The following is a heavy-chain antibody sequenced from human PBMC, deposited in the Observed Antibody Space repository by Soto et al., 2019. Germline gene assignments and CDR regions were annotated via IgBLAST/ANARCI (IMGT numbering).Heavy chain of an antibody. V-gene: IGHV1-18*01. J-gene: IGHJ6*02. CDR2: ISGYNGKT. D-gene: IGHD6-13*01. CDR1: GYSFTRYG. Sequence: ASVKVSCKASGYSFTRYGISWVRQAPGQGLEWMGWISGYNGKTKYAQKLQGRVSMTTDTSTSTAYMELSSLRSEDTAVYYCAADTGIATADVWGQGTTVTVSS. CDR3: AADTGIATADV.